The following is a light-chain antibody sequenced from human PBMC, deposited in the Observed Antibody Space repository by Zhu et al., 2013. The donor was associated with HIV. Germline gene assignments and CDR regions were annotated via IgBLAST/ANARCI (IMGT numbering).Light chain of an antibody. V-gene: IGLV8-61*01. Sequence: QTVVTQEPSFSVSPGGTVTLTCGLSSDSVSTDYYPSWYQQTPGQAPRTLIYSTNTRSSGVPDRFSGSILGNKAALTITGAQTDDESDYYCVLYMGSGIWVFGGGTKLTVL. CDR1: SDSVSTDYY. CDR2: STN. J-gene: IGLJ3*02. CDR3: VLYMGSGIWV.